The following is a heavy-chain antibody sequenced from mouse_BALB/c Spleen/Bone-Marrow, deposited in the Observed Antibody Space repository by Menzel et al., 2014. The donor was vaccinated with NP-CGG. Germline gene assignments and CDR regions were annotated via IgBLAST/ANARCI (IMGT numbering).Heavy chain of an antibody. V-gene: IGHV5-9-3*01. Sequence: EVKVVESGGGLVKPGGSLKLSCTASGFTFTSYAMSWVRQTPEKRLEWVATISSAGIHTYYVDTVKGRFTISRDNAKNTLFLHMSCLRSEDTAMYYCARQDRVYYFDYWGQGTTLTVSS. CDR3: ARQDRVYYFDY. CDR2: ISSAGIHT. CDR1: GFTFTSYA. J-gene: IGHJ2*01.